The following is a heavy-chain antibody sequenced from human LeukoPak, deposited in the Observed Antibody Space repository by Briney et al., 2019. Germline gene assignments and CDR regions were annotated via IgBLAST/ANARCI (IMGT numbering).Heavy chain of an antibody. CDR3: ARPLGSLKEYWWFDP. CDR1: GYTFSDYY. V-gene: IGHV1-2*02. CDR2: IDPKSGVT. J-gene: IGHJ5*02. Sequence: GASVKVSCTASGYTFSDYYIHWLRQAPGQGLEWMGWIDPKSGVTNFAQYFQGRVTMTRDTSSTTVYMELTRLRSDDTAVCYCARPLGSLKEYWWFDPWGQGTLVTVSS. D-gene: IGHD2/OR15-2a*01.